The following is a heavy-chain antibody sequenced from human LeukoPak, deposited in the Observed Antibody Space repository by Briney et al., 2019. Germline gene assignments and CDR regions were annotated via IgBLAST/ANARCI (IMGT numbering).Heavy chain of an antibody. CDR1: GGTFSSYT. Sequence: SVKVSCKASGGTFSSYTISWVRQAPGQGLEWMGRIIPILGIANYAQKFQGRVTITADKSTSTAYMELSSLRSEDTAVYYCARGLYCTNGVCYLFDPWGQGTLVTVSS. V-gene: IGHV1-69*02. J-gene: IGHJ5*02. CDR3: ARGLYCTNGVCYLFDP. D-gene: IGHD2-8*01. CDR2: IIPILGIA.